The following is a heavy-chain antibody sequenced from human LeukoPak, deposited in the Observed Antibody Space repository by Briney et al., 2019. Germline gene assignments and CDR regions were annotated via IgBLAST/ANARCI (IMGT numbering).Heavy chain of an antibody. CDR3: ARDRRDYVWGSYLDY. V-gene: IGHV3-30*04. J-gene: IGHJ4*02. CDR1: GFTFSSYA. Sequence: PGGSLRLSCAASGFTFSSYAMHWVRQAPGKGLEWVAVMSYDGSNKYYADSVKGRFTISRDNSKNTLYLQMNSLRAEDTAVYYCARDRRDYVWGSYLDYWGQGTLVTVSS. D-gene: IGHD3-16*02. CDR2: MSYDGSNK.